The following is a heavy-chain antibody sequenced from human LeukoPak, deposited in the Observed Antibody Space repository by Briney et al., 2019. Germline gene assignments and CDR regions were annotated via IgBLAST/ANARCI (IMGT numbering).Heavy chain of an antibody. CDR1: GYSFTSNW. CDR3: ARLQGVSRGWSFDY. CDR2: IYPGDSDA. D-gene: IGHD6-19*01. Sequence: GESLKISCKGSGYSFTSNWIGWVRQMPGKGLEWLGIIYPGDSDATYSPSFQGHVTISADKSTSTAYLQWSSLKASDTAMYYCARLQGVSRGWSFDYWGQGTLVTASS. J-gene: IGHJ4*02. V-gene: IGHV5-51*01.